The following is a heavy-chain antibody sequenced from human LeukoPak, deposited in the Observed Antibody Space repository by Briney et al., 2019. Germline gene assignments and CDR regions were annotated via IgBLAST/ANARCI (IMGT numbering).Heavy chain of an antibody. CDR2: INHSGST. V-gene: IGHV4-34*01. Sequence: SETLSLTCAVYGGSFSGYYWSWIRQPPEKGLEWIGEINHSGSTNYNPSLKSRVTISVDTSKNQFSLKRSYVTAADAAVYYCARGLNWFDPWGQGTLVTVSS. CDR3: ARGLNWFDP. CDR1: GGSFSGYY. J-gene: IGHJ5*02.